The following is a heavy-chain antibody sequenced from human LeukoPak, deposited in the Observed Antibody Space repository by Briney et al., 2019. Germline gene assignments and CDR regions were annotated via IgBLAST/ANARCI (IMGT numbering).Heavy chain of an antibody. CDR3: VTYYFDSSGPKKNY. V-gene: IGHV4-34*08. CDR1: GFTFSSYA. CDR2: IYHSGST. Sequence: PGGSLRLSCAASGFTFSSYAMSWVRQAPGKGLEWIGEIYHSGSTNYKTSLKSRVTISVDTSKKQFSLKLSSVTAADTAVYYCVTYYFDSSGPKKNYWGQGTLVTVSS. D-gene: IGHD3-22*01. J-gene: IGHJ4*02.